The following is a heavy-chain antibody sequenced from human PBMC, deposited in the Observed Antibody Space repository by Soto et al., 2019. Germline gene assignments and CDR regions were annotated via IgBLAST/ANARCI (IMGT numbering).Heavy chain of an antibody. Sequence: QVQLQESGPGLVKPSETLSLTCTVSAASSSSFYWSWIRQPPGKGLEWIGYMNNIGRTNYNPSLKSRVTISLDTSENQFSLNLTSVIAADTAVYYCARSFCRDAVRCNWFDPWGQGTLVTVSS. D-gene: IGHD2-8*01. CDR1: AASSSSFY. V-gene: IGHV4-59*01. J-gene: IGHJ5*02. CDR2: MNNIGRT. CDR3: ARSFCRDAVRCNWFDP.